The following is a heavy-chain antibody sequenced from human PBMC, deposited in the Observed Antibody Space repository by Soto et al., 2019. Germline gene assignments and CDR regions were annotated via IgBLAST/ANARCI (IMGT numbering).Heavy chain of an antibody. Sequence: QVQLVESGGGVVQPGRSLRLSCAASGFTFSRYSVHWVRQAPGKGLEWVAAISYDETNESYADSVKGRFTISRDNSKNTMFLQMSSLRPEDTAVYFCSRAPFDSSGYFAYWGQGTLLTVSS. CDR2: ISYDETNE. J-gene: IGHJ4*02. D-gene: IGHD3-22*01. V-gene: IGHV3-30-3*01. CDR1: GFTFSRYS. CDR3: SRAPFDSSGYFAY.